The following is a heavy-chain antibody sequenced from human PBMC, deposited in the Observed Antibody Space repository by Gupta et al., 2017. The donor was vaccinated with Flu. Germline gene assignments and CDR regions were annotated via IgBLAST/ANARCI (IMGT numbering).Heavy chain of an antibody. V-gene: IGHV3-21*01. CDR2: ISSTSDYI. D-gene: IGHD6-6*01. J-gene: IGHJ4*01. Sequence: NWVRQAPGKGLEWVAFISSTSDYIYYADAVKGRFAISRDNAKNSLYLEMNGLRAEDTAVYYCARVGYASSSEPGPLDYWGHGTQVTVTS. CDR3: ARVGYASSSEPGPLDY.